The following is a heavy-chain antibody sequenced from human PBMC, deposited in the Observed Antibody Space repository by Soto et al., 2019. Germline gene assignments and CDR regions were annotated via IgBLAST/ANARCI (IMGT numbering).Heavy chain of an antibody. V-gene: IGHV3-74*03. Sequence: EVQLMDFGGGLVQPGGSLRLSCAASGFSLSDYWMHWVRQVPGKGLLWVSRISVDGRDTTYADSVKGRFTISRDNAKNTLYLQMDSLRAEDTAVYYCVRAPEQRSIDFWGHGSLVTVSS. D-gene: IGHD6-13*01. CDR2: ISVDGRDT. J-gene: IGHJ4*01. CDR1: GFSLSDYW. CDR3: VRAPEQRSIDF.